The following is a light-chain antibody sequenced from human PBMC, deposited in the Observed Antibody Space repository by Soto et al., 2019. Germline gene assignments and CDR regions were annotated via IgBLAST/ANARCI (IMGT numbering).Light chain of an antibody. J-gene: IGKJ1*01. V-gene: IGKV1-5*03. CDR2: KAS. CDR1: QSISSW. CDR3: PQYNSLWN. Sequence: DIQMTQSPSTLSASVGDRVTITCRASQSISSWLAWYQQKPGKAPKLLIYKASSLESGVPSRFSGSGSGTEIHPTLRQLQPYDFSNYFRPQYNSLWNFGQGNKVEIK.